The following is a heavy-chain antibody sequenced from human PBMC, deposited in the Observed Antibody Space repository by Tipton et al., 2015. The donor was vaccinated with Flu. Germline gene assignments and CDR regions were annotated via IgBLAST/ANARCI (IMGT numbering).Heavy chain of an antibody. V-gene: IGHV4-34*01. J-gene: IGHJ4*02. Sequence: GLVKPSETLSLTCAVYGGFFSGYYWSWIRQPPGEGLEWIGEINHSGSTNYNPSLKSRVTMSVDTSKNQFSLNLTSVTAADTAVYYCARSGSKGSSPDYWGQGTLVTVSS. CDR3: ARSGSKGSSPDY. CDR1: GGFFSGYY. D-gene: IGHD6-13*01. CDR2: INHSGST.